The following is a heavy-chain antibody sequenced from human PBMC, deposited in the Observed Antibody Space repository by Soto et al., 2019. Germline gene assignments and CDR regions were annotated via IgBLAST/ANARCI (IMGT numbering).Heavy chain of an antibody. Sequence: VQLVEPGGGLIKPGGSLRVSCAASGFSFRDAWMNWVRQAPGRGRQWVGRILSETAGGRRDDAAPVKGRFTIARDDSKDTVYLQMDSLRTEHTAVYFCATVQGAITTFGENVQFFDYWGRGTLVTVSS. CDR2: ILSETAGGRR. CDR3: ATVQGAITTFGENVQFFDY. D-gene: IGHD3-3*01. CDR1: GFSFRDAW. V-gene: IGHV3-15*07. J-gene: IGHJ4*02.